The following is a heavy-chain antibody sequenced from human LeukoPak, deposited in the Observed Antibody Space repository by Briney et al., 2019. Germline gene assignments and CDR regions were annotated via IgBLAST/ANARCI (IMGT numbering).Heavy chain of an antibody. D-gene: IGHD3-16*02. V-gene: IGHV3-74*01. Sequence: PGGSLTLSCAASGFTFSSHWMHWVRQVRGRGRVCVLGINRDERTTNYADCGKGRFTISRDNTKSPLYLQMSSLRDEDTAIYYCARARADGSSYFDYWGQGILVTVSS. CDR3: ARARADGSSYFDY. CDR1: GFTFSSHW. J-gene: IGHJ4*02. CDR2: INRDERTT.